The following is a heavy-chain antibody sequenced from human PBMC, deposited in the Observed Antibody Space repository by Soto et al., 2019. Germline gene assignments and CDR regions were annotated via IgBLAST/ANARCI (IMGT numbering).Heavy chain of an antibody. CDR3: ARADYYDSSGPNYYGMDV. D-gene: IGHD3-22*01. J-gene: IGHJ6*02. CDR2: IYTSGST. Sequence: PSETLSLTCTVAGGSISSYYWSWIRQPAGKGLEWIGRIYTSGSTHYNPSLKSRVTMSVDTSKNQFSLKLSSVTAADTAVYYCARADYYDSSGPNYYGMDVWGQGTTVTVSS. CDR1: GGSISSYY. V-gene: IGHV4-4*07.